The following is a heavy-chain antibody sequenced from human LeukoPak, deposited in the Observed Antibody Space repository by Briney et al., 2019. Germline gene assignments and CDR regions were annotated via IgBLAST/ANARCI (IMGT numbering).Heavy chain of an antibody. D-gene: IGHD4-17*01. V-gene: IGHV3-33*01. J-gene: IGHJ4*02. Sequence: GGSLRLSCAASGFTFSSYGMHWVRQAPGKGLEWVAVIWYDGSNKYYADSVKGRFTISRDNSKNTLYPQMNSLRAEDTAVYYCARYTTVTEAFDYWGQGTLVTVSS. CDR1: GFTFSSYG. CDR3: ARYTTVTEAFDY. CDR2: IWYDGSNK.